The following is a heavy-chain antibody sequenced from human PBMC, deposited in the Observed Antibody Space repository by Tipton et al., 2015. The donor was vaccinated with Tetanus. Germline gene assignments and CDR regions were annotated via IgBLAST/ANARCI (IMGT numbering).Heavy chain of an antibody. CDR1: GGSFSTYV. Sequence: QLVQSGAEVKKPGSSVKVSCKVSGGSFSTYVISWVRQAPGQGLEWMGGIIPIFGTINYAQSFQGRVTISADKSTSTAHMELSSLRFEDTAVYYCASGSSIRHGLDVWGHGTSVTVSS. D-gene: IGHD2-2*01. CDR3: ASGSSIRHGLDV. J-gene: IGHJ6*02. CDR2: IIPIFGTI. V-gene: IGHV1-69*06.